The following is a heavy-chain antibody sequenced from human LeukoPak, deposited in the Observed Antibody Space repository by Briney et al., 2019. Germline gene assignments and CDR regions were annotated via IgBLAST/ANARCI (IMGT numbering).Heavy chain of an antibody. Sequence: PSQTLSLTCTVSGGSISSGDYYWSWIRQPPGKGLEWIGYIYHSGSTYYNPSLKSRVTISVDRSKNRFSLKLSSVTAADTAVYYCARGGKTVAGKSFDYWGQGTLVTVSS. CDR1: GGSISSGDYY. CDR3: ARGGKTVAGKSFDY. D-gene: IGHD6-19*01. J-gene: IGHJ4*02. CDR2: IYHSGST. V-gene: IGHV4-30-4*01.